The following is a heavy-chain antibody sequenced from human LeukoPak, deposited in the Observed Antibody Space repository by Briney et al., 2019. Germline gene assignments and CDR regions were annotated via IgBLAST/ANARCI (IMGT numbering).Heavy chain of an antibody. CDR1: GFTFSSYS. CDR2: ISSSSSTI. J-gene: IGHJ4*02. Sequence: GGSLRLSCAASGFTFSSYSMSWVRQAPGKGLEWVSYISSSSSTIYYADSVKGRFTISRDNAKNSLYLQMNSLRAEDTAVYYCARDRLVRGYSYGEVDYWGQGTLVTVSS. CDR3: ARDRLVRGYSYGEVDY. D-gene: IGHD5-18*01. V-gene: IGHV3-48*01.